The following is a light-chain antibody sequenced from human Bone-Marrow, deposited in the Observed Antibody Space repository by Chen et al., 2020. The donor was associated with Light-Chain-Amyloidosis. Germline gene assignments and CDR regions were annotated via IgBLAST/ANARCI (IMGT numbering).Light chain of an antibody. CDR2: DDS. V-gene: IGLV3-21*02. Sequence: SYVLTQPSSVSVAPGQTATIACGGNNIGSTSVHWYQQTPGQAPLLVVYDDSDRPSWIPERLSGSNSGNTATLTSSRVESGDEADSYRQVWDRSSARPVFGGGTKLTVL. CDR1: NIGSTS. CDR3: QVWDRSSARPV. J-gene: IGLJ3*02.